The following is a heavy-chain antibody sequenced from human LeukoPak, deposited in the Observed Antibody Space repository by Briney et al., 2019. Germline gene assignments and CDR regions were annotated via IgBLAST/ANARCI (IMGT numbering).Heavy chain of an antibody. V-gene: IGHV6-1*01. D-gene: IGHD3-10*01. CDR3: TKGPGKFEY. Sequence: SQTLSLTCALSGDTVSNDSASWDWVRHSPSGCLEWLGRTYFRSKSSTDYAVSVKRRITINVHTSNNQFSLQLNSVTPEDTAVYYCTKGPGKFEYWGQGTLVIVSS. J-gene: IGHJ4*02. CDR2: TYFRSKSST. CDR1: GDTVSNDSAS.